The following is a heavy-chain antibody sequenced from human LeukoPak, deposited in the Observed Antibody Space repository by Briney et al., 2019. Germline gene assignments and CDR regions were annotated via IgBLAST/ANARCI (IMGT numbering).Heavy chain of an antibody. CDR1: CGSISDYY. J-gene: IGHJ4*02. V-gene: IGHV4-59*08. D-gene: IGHD3-10*01. Sequence: SETLSLTCTISCGSISDYYWSWIRQPPGKGLEWIGYVYYSGSTKYNPSLNSRVTISSDTSKKQLSLKVTSVTAADTAVYYCARRRAVPGHYYFDYWGQGILVTVSS. CDR2: VYYSGST. CDR3: ARRRAVPGHYYFDY.